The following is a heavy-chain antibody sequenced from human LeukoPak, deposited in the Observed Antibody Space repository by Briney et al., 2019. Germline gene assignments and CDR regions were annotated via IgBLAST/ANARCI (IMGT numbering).Heavy chain of an antibody. CDR2: IYYSGST. CDR3: ARDSKQWLAVDY. V-gene: IGHV4-39*07. CDR1: GGSISSGSYY. J-gene: IGHJ4*02. Sequence: SETLSLTCTVSGGSISSGSYYWGWIRQPPGKGLEWIGSIYYSGSTYYNPSLKSRVTISVDTSKNQFSLKLGSVTAADTAVYYCARDSKQWLAVDYWGQGTLVTVSS. D-gene: IGHD6-19*01.